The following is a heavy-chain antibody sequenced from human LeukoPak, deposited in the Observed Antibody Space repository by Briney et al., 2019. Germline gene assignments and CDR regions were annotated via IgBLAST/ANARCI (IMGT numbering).Heavy chain of an antibody. CDR3: ARALGGGDYVSPDY. CDR2: ISTYNGNT. CDR1: GYTLRSFG. V-gene: IGHV1-18*01. J-gene: IGHJ4*02. Sequence: ASVTVSCKASGYTLRSFGITWVRQAPGQGLEWMGWISTYNGNTNYAQKLQGRVTMTTDTSTSTGYMELRSLRSDDTAVYYCARALGGGDYVSPDYWGQGTLVTVSS. D-gene: IGHD4-17*01.